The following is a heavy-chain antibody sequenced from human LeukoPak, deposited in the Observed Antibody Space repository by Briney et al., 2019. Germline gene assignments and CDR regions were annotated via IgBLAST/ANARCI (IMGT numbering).Heavy chain of an antibody. V-gene: IGHV3-23*01. CDR3: AKDEVRGVIPFYFDY. CDR1: GFTVSSYA. J-gene: IGHJ4*02. D-gene: IGHD3-10*01. CDR2: ISGSGGST. Sequence: TGGSLRLSCAASGFTVSSYAMSWVRQAPGKGLEWVSAISGSGGSTYYADSVKGRFTISRDNSKNTLYLQMNSLRAEDTAVYYCAKDEVRGVIPFYFDYWGQGTLVTVSS.